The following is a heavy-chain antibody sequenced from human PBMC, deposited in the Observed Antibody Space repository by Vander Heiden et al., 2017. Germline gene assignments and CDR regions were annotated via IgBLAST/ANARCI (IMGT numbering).Heavy chain of an antibody. V-gene: IGHV3-15*01. Sequence: EVQLVESGGGLVTPGGSLRLSCAASGFTFRNAWMTWVRQAPGKGLEWVGYVKSKTDGGTTDYAAPVKGRFTISRDDSENSLYLQMSSLKTEDTAVYYCSREGSCGGGSCAHFDSWGQGTLVTVSS. CDR1: GFTFRNAW. D-gene: IGHD2-15*01. J-gene: IGHJ4*02. CDR3: SREGSCGGGSCAHFDS. CDR2: VKSKTDGGTT.